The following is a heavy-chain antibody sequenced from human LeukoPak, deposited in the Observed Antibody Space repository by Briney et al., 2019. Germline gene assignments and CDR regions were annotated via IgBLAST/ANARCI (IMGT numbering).Heavy chain of an antibody. CDR1: GFTFSSYS. J-gene: IGHJ3*02. Sequence: GGSLRLSCAASGFTFSSYSMNWVRQAPGKGLEWVSSISSSSSYIYYADSVKGRFTISRDNAKNSLYLQMNSLRAEDTAVYYCARDPPQGSEDAFDIWGQGTMVTVSS. CDR3: ARDPPQGSEDAFDI. V-gene: IGHV3-21*01. CDR2: ISSSSSYI.